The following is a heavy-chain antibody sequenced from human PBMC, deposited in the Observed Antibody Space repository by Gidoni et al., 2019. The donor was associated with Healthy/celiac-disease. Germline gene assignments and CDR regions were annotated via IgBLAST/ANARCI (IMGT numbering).Heavy chain of an antibody. J-gene: IGHJ5*02. CDR2: IYYSGST. CDR3: ARVKGYSSSYNWFDP. D-gene: IGHD6-13*01. V-gene: IGHV4-30-4*01. Sequence: QVQLQESGPGLVKPSQTLSLTCTVSGGSISRGDYYWSWIRQPPGKGLEWIGYIYYSGSTYYNPSLKSRVTISVDTSKNQFSLKLSSVTAADTAVYYCARVKGYSSSYNWFDPWGQGTLVTVSS. CDR1: GGSISRGDYY.